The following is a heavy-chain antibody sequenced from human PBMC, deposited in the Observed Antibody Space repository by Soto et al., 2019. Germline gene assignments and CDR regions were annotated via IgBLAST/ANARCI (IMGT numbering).Heavy chain of an antibody. V-gene: IGHV1-24*01. J-gene: IGHJ1*01. CDR1: GYTLTELS. D-gene: IGHD3-3*01. Sequence: ASVKVSCKVSGYTLTELSMHWVRQAPGKGLEWMGGFDPEDGETIYAQKFQGRVTMTEDTSTDTAYMELSSLRSEDTAVYYCATAPLPFLECLFYFPHWGQGTLVTVSS. CDR3: ATAPLPFLECLFYFPH. CDR2: FDPEDGET.